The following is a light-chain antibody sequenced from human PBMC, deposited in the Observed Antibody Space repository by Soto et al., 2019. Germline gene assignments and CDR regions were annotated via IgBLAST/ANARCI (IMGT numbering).Light chain of an antibody. J-gene: IGKJ4*01. CDR2: AAS. CDR1: QSNSNY. Sequence: IPMTQVSFSLSSTVGGKSHNPFPAKQSNSNYLNWYQQKPGKAPKLLIYAASSLQSGVPSRFSGSGSGTDFTLTISSLQPEDFATYYCQQSYSTLTFGGGTKVEIK. CDR3: QQSYSTLT. V-gene: IGKV1-39*01.